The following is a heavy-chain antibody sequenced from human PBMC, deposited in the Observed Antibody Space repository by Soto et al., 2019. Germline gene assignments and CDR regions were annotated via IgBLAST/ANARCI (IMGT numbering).Heavy chain of an antibody. CDR2: ISYDGSNK. V-gene: IGHV3-30*03. Sequence: GGSLRLSCAASGFTFSSYGMHWVRQAPGKGLEWVAVISYDGSNKYYADSVKGRFTISRDNSKNTLYLQMNSLRAEDTAVYYCARTWGSPYWYFDLWGRGTLVTVSS. CDR3: ARTWGSPYWYFDL. CDR1: GFTFSSYG. J-gene: IGHJ2*01. D-gene: IGHD7-27*01.